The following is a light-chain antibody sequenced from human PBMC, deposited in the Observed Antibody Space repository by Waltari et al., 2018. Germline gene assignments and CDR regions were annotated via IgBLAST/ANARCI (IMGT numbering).Light chain of an antibody. CDR3: MQGTYWPPYT. J-gene: IGKJ2*01. CDR1: HSLEHTDGNTY. V-gene: IGKV2-30*02. Sequence: DAVLTQSPVLLPVRLGQPASISCRSRHSLEHTDGNTYLNWIQHRPGLSPWRLIFKVSHRDSGVPDRVSGSGSGTDFTLKISRVEAEDVGIYYCMQGTYWPPYTFGQGTKLEI. CDR2: KVS.